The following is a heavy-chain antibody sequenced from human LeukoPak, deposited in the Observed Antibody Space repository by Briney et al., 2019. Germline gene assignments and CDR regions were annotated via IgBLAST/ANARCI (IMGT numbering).Heavy chain of an antibody. CDR2: IYSGGST. Sequence: GGSLRLSCAASGFTASSNYMSWVRQAPGEGLEWVSVIYSGGSTYYADSVKGRFTISRDNSKNTLYLQMNSLRAEDTAVYYCAREWGSSGWLDYWGQGTLVTVSS. CDR3: AREWGSSGWLDY. J-gene: IGHJ4*02. D-gene: IGHD6-19*01. V-gene: IGHV3-66*01. CDR1: GFTASSNY.